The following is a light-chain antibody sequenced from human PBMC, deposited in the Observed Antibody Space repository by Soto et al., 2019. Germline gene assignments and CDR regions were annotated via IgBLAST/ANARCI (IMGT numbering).Light chain of an antibody. V-gene: IGKV1-39*01. CDR2: AAS. Sequence: DIQMTQPPSSLSASVGDRVTITCRASQSISSYLNWYQQKPGKAPKLLIYAASSLQSGVPSRFSGSGSGTDVTLTISSLQPEDFATYYCQQSYSTPWTFGQGTKLEIK. CDR1: QSISSY. CDR3: QQSYSTPWT. J-gene: IGKJ2*02.